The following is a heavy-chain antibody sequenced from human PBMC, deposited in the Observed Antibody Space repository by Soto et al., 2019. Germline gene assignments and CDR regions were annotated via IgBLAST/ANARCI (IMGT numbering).Heavy chain of an antibody. D-gene: IGHD3-22*01. J-gene: IGHJ4*02. V-gene: IGHV1-18*04. CDR3: ARVPTDSSGYYKYYFDY. CDR2: INPYNGNT. Sequence: ASVKVSCKASGYTFTNYGIFWLRQAPGQGLEWMGWINPYNGNTYYAQKVQGRVTMTTDTSTSTAYMELRSLRSDDTAVYYCARVPTDSSGYYKYYFDYWRQGPLVTVSS. CDR1: GYTFTNYG.